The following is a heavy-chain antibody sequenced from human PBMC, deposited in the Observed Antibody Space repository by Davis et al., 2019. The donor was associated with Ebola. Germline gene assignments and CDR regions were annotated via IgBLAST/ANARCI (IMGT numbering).Heavy chain of an antibody. D-gene: IGHD3-9*01. Sequence: PGGSLRLSCAASGFTFSSYDMHWVRQATGKGLEWVSAIGTAGDTYYPGSVKGRFTISRENAKNSLYLQMNSLRAGDTAVYYCAREDFDWSGMDVWGQGTTVTVSS. CDR3: AREDFDWSGMDV. CDR2: IGTAGDT. V-gene: IGHV3-13*01. J-gene: IGHJ6*02. CDR1: GFTFSSYD.